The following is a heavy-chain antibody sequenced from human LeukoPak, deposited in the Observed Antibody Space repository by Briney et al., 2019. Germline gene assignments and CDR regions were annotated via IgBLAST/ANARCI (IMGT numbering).Heavy chain of an antibody. V-gene: IGHV4-30-2*02. CDR1: GGSISSGGYY. J-gene: IGHJ6*03. CDR2: IYHSGST. Sequence: PSQTLSLTCTVSGGSISSGGYYWSWIRQPPGKGLEWIGYIYHSGSTYYNPSLKSRVTISVDRSKNQFSLKLSSVTAADTAVYYCARAHGYCSSTSCYNYYYYYMDVWGKGTTVTVSS. CDR3: ARAHGYCSSTSCYNYYYYYMDV. D-gene: IGHD2-2*02.